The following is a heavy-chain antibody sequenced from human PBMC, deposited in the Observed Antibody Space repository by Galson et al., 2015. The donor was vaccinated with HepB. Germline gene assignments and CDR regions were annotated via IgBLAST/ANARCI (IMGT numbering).Heavy chain of an antibody. CDR1: GVTFSSYA. CDR3: ARGSCSSTSCPLYYFDY. D-gene: IGHD2-2*01. Sequence: CKASGVTFSSYAISWVRQAPGQGLEWMGGIIPIFGTANYAQKFQGRVTITADESTSTAYMELSSLRSEDTAVYYCARGSCSSTSCPLYYFDYWGQGTLVTVSS. V-gene: IGHV1-69*01. CDR2: IIPIFGTA. J-gene: IGHJ4*02.